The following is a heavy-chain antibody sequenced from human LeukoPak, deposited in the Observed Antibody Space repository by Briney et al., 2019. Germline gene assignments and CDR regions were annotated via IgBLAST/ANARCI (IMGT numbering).Heavy chain of an antibody. CDR2: IWYDGSNK. V-gene: IGHV3-33*01. CDR1: GFTFSSYG. J-gene: IGHJ6*02. Sequence: PGGSLRLACAASGFTFSSYGMHWVSQAPGRGLEWVAVIWYDGSNKYYADSVKGRFTISRDNSKNTLYLQMNSLRAEDTAVYYCARGSDYSYYYYGMDVWGQGTTVTVSS. D-gene: IGHD4-11*01. CDR3: ARGSDYSYYYYGMDV.